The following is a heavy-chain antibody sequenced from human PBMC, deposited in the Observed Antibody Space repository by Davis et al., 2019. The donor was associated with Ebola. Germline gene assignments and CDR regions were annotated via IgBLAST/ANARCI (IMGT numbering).Heavy chain of an antibody. CDR3: SRVDGYTQVEYFQH. D-gene: IGHD5-24*01. CDR1: GFTFSRYW. CDR2: INSDGSST. V-gene: IGHV3-74*01. Sequence: HTGGSLRLSCAASGFTFSRYWMHWVRQAPGKGLVWVSRINSDGSSTSYADSVKGRFTISRDNAKNTLYLQMNSLRAEDTAVYYCSRVDGYTQVEYFQHWGQGTLVTVSS. J-gene: IGHJ1*01.